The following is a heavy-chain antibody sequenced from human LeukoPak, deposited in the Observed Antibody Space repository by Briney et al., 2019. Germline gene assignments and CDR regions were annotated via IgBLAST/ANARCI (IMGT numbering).Heavy chain of an antibody. D-gene: IGHD6-13*01. CDR2: ISSSSYI. CDR1: GFTFSSYW. Sequence: GGSLRLSCAASGFTFSSYWMSWVRQAPGKGLEWVSSISSSSYIYYADSVKGRFTISRDNAKNSLYLQMNSLRAEDTAVYYCARVQLAAGDYWGQGTLVTVSS. J-gene: IGHJ4*02. V-gene: IGHV3-21*01. CDR3: ARVQLAAGDY.